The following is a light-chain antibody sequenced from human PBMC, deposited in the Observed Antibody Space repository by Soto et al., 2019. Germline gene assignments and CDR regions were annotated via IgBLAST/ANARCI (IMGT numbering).Light chain of an antibody. J-gene: IGLJ2*01. CDR3: TSYAGTKNYVV. Sequence: QSALTQPPSASGSPGQSVTISCTGTSSDVGGYNYVSWYQQHPGKAPKLMIYEVIKRPSGVPDRFSGSKSGNTASLTVSGLQTEDEAVYFCTSYAGTKNYVVFGGGTKVTVL. CDR2: EVI. V-gene: IGLV2-8*01. CDR1: SSDVGGYNY.